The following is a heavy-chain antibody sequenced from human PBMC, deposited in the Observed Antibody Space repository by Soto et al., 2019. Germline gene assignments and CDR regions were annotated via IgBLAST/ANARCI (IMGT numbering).Heavy chain of an antibody. V-gene: IGHV3-23*01. CDR3: AEDTGSTWAVRPTPEH. D-gene: IGHD1-26*01. Sequence: EVQILESGGALVHPGGSLRLSCAASGITCNNYAMSWVRQAPGKGLEWVSGITTSGGDTYYADSVRGRFTVSRDKSKYTLYLHMNSLRAEDTAVYYCAEDTGSTWAVRPTPEHWGQGTLVIVSS. CDR1: GITCNNYA. J-gene: IGHJ4*02. CDR2: ITTSGGDT.